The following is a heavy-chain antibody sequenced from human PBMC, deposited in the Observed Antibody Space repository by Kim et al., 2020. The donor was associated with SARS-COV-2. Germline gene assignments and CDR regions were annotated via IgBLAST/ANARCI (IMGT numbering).Heavy chain of an antibody. CDR3: AKGGGITNFDY. D-gene: IGHD3-10*01. J-gene: IGHJ4*02. CDR2: ISYDGSNK. CDR1: GFTFSSYG. Sequence: GGSLRLSCAASGFTFSSYGMHWVRQAPGKGLEWVAVISYDGSNKYYADSVKGRFTISRDNSKNTLYLQMNSLRAEDTAVYYCAKGGGITNFDYWGQGTLVTVSS. V-gene: IGHV3-30*18.